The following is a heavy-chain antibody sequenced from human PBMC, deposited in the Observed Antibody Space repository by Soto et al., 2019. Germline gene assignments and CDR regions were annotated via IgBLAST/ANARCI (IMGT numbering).Heavy chain of an antibody. CDR3: ARDLIGTDYNYGMDV. Sequence: PGGSLRLSCAASGFTFSDYYMSWIRQAPGKGLEWVSYISSSGSAIYYADSVKGRFTISRDNAKNSLYLQMNSLRAEDTAVYYCARDLIGTDYNYGMDVWGQGTTVTVSS. V-gene: IGHV3-11*01. J-gene: IGHJ6*02. CDR1: GFTFSDYY. CDR2: ISSSGSAI. D-gene: IGHD3-16*01.